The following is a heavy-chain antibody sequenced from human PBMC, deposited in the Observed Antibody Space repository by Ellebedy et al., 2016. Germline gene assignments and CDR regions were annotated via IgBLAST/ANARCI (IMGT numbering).Heavy chain of an antibody. CDR3: TKDSIEIGGAKYYGMDV. V-gene: IGHV3-7*03. CDR2: IKQDGSET. CDR1: GFSFSNYW. D-gene: IGHD5-24*01. J-gene: IGHJ6*02. Sequence: GESLKISXAASGFSFSNYWMSWVRQAPGKGLEWVANIKQDGSETYYLDSLKGRFIISRDNAKNSLYVQMNSLRAEDTAVYYCTKDSIEIGGAKYYGMDVWGQGTTVTVSS.